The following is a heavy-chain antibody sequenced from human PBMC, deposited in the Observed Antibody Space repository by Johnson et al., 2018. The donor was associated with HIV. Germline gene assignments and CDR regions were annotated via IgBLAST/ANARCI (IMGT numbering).Heavy chain of an antibody. CDR1: GFTFSSSW. D-gene: IGHD4-23*01. CDR3: ARKSVINFDAFDI. CDR2: IKCDGSEK. Sequence: VQLVESGGGLVQPGGSLRLSCAASGFTFSSSWMHWVCQAPEKGLEWVADIKCDGSEKYYVDSVKGRLTISRDNAKNSLYLQVNSLRAEDMAVYCCARKSVINFDAFDIWGQGTLVIVSS. J-gene: IGHJ3*02. V-gene: IGHV3-52*01.